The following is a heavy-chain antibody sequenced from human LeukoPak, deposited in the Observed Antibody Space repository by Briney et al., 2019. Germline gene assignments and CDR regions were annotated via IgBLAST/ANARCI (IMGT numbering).Heavy chain of an antibody. V-gene: IGHV3-23*01. CDR2: ISGSGGST. J-gene: IGHJ4*02. Sequence: PGGSLRLSCTASGFTFGDYAMSWFRQAPGKGLEWVSAISGSGGSTYYADSVKGRFTISRDNSKNTLYLQMNSLRAEDTAVYYCAKGGRFGEGNNFDYWGQGTLVTVSS. D-gene: IGHD3-10*01. CDR3: AKGGRFGEGNNFDY. CDR1: GFTFGDYA.